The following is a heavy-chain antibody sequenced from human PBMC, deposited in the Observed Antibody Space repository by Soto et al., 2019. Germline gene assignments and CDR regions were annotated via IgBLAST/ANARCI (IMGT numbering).Heavy chain of an antibody. V-gene: IGHV3-30-3*01. Sequence: QVQLVESGGGVVQPGRSLRLSCAASGFTFSTYAMHWVRQAPGRGLEWVAVISSDGSNKYYADSVKGRFTISRDNSNTTLYLQMNSLRAEDTAVYYCAKERGAGQEIDYRGQGTLVTVSS. D-gene: IGHD3-10*01. CDR2: ISSDGSNK. CDR1: GFTFSTYA. J-gene: IGHJ4*02. CDR3: AKERGAGQEIDY.